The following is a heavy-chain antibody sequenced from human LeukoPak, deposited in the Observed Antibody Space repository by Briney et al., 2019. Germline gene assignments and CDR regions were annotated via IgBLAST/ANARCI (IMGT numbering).Heavy chain of an antibody. CDR2: IKQDGSEK. CDR3: AREWVAGYRYYYYYYGMDV. Sequence: GGALRLSCAASGFTFSSYWMSWVRQAPGKGLEWVANIKQDGSEKYYVDSVKGRFTISRDNAKNSLYLQMNSLRAEDTAVYYCAREWVAGYRYYYYYYGMDVWGQGTTVTVSS. V-gene: IGHV3-7*01. CDR1: GFTFSSYW. D-gene: IGHD6-19*01. J-gene: IGHJ6*02.